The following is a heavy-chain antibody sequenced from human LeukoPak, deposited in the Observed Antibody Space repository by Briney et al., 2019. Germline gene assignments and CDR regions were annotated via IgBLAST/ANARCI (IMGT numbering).Heavy chain of an antibody. J-gene: IGHJ6*02. V-gene: IGHV3-23*01. D-gene: IGHD6-19*01. CDR1: GFTFSSYA. Sequence: GGSLRLSCAASGFTFSSYAMSWVRQAPGKGLEWVSAISGSGGSTYYADSVKGRFTISRDNSKNTLYLQMNSLRAEDTAVYYCARDHSSGWNYYYYGMDVWGQGTTVTVSS. CDR2: ISGSGGST. CDR3: ARDHSSGWNYYYYGMDV.